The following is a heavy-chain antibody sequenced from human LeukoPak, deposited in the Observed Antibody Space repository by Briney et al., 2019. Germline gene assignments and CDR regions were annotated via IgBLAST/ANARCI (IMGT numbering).Heavy chain of an antibody. J-gene: IGHJ3*02. V-gene: IGHV3-9*03. CDR1: GFTFDDYA. CDR2: ISWNSGSI. D-gene: IGHD1-26*01. Sequence: PGGSLRLSCAASGFTFDDYAMHWVRQAPGKGLEWVSGISWNSGSIGYADSVKGRFTISRDNAKNSLYLQMNSLRAEDMALYYCAKESRVGATFDAFDIWGQGTMVTVST. CDR3: AKESRVGATFDAFDI.